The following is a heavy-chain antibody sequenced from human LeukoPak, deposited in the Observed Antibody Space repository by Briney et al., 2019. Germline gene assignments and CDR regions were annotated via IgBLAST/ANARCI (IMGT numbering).Heavy chain of an antibody. CDR3: AKFGRGVSEGY. CDR1: GFTFSSYA. D-gene: IGHD3-10*01. Sequence: SGGSLRLSCAASGFTFSSYAMNWVRQAPGKGLEWVSSMSSSGNNKYYADAVKGRFTISRDNAKNSLYLQMNSLRAEDTAVYYCAKFGRGVSEGYWGQGTLVTVSS. V-gene: IGHV3-21*01. CDR2: MSSSGNNK. J-gene: IGHJ4*02.